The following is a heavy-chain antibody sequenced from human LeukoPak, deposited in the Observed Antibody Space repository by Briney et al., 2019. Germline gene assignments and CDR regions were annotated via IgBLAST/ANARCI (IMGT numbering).Heavy chain of an antibody. CDR3: ARDFGLRCSGGTCYSVYYYGMDV. V-gene: IGHV3-7*03. Sequence: PGGSLRLSCSASGFSLSNYAMYWVRQAPGKGLEWVANIKQGGSEKYYVDSVKGRFTISRDNAKNSLYLQMNSLRAEDTAVYYCARDFGLRCSGGTCYSVYYYGMDVWGKGTTVTVSS. J-gene: IGHJ6*04. CDR2: IKQGGSEK. CDR1: GFSLSNYA. D-gene: IGHD2-15*01.